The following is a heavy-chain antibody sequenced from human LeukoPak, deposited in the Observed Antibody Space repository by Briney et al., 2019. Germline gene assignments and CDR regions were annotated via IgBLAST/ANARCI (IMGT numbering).Heavy chain of an antibody. CDR2: ISGSGGST. Sequence: GGSLRLSCAASGFTFSSYGMSWVRQAPGKGLEWVSAISGSGGSTYYADSVKGRFTISRDNSKNTLYLQMNSLKTEDTAVYYCTTDFITMIVVVGFGGSNDAFDIWGQGTMVTVSS. CDR3: TTDFITMIVVVGFGGSNDAFDI. D-gene: IGHD3-22*01. V-gene: IGHV3-23*01. J-gene: IGHJ3*02. CDR1: GFTFSSYG.